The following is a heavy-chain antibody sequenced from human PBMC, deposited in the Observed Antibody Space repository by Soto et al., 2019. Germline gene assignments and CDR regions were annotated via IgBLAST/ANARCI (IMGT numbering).Heavy chain of an antibody. CDR1: GGSISSGDYY. CDR3: ARATSYSSSSGFDY. V-gene: IGHV4-30-4*01. J-gene: IGHJ4*02. Sequence: SETLSLTCTVSGGSISSGDYYWSWIRQPPGKGLEWIGYIYYSGSTYYNPSLKSRVTISVDTSKNQFSLKLSSVTAADTAVYYCARATSYSSSSGFDYWGQGTLVTVSS. D-gene: IGHD6-13*01. CDR2: IYYSGST.